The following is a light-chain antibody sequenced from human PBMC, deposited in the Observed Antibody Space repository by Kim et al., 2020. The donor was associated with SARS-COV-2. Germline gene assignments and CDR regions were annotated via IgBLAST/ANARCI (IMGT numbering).Light chain of an antibody. CDR2: AVT. Sequence: QSALTQPPSASGSPGQSVTISCTGTSTDIGGYNYVSWYQQHPGKAPKLMIYAVTERPSGVPDRFSGSKSGNKASLTVSGLQAEDEADYYCSSHTGSNSLLFGGGTQLTVL. V-gene: IGLV2-8*01. J-gene: IGLJ2*01. CDR3: SSHTGSNSLL. CDR1: STDIGGYNY.